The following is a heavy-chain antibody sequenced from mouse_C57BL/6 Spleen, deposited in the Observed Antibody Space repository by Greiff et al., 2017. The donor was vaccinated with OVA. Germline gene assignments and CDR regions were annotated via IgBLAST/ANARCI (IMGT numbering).Heavy chain of an antibody. D-gene: IGHD4-1*01. Sequence: DVKLVESGGGLVKPGGSLKLSCAASGFTFSSYAMSWVRQTPEKRLEWVATISDGGSYTYYPDNVKGRFTISRDNAKNNLYLQMSHLKSEDTAMYYCAREGWDVWFAYWGQGTLVTVSA. J-gene: IGHJ3*01. V-gene: IGHV5-4*01. CDR1: GFTFSSYA. CDR3: AREGWDVWFAY. CDR2: ISDGGSYT.